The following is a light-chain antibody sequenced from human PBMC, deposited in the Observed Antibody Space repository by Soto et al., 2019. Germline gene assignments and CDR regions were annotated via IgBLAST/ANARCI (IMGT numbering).Light chain of an antibody. V-gene: IGLV1-44*01. CDR1: SSNIGSNT. CDR3: AAWDDSLNGYV. CDR2: SNN. J-gene: IGLJ1*01. Sequence: QSVLTQPPSASVTPGQRVTSSWSGSSSNIGSNTVNWYQQLPGTAPKLLIYSNNQRPSGVPDRFSGSKSGTSASLAISGLQSEDDADYYCAAWDDSLNGYVFGTGTKVTVL.